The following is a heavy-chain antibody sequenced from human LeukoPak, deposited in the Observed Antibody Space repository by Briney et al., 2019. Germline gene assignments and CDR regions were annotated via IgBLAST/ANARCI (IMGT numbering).Heavy chain of an antibody. CDR3: ARQPASGYDEGNY. CDR1: GYSFTSYW. J-gene: IGHJ4*02. D-gene: IGHD5-12*01. CDR2: IYPGDSDT. V-gene: IGHV5-51*01. Sequence: GEPLKISCKGSGYSFTSYWIGWGRQMPGKGLEWMGIIYPGDSDTRYSPSFQGQGTISADKSISTAYLQWSSLKASDTAMYYCARQPASGYDEGNYWGQGTLVTVSS.